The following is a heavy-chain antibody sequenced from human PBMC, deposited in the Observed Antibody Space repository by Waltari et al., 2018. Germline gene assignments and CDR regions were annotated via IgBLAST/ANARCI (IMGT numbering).Heavy chain of an antibody. CDR2: LEGKGAAT. J-gene: IGHJ4*02. D-gene: IGHD6-19*01. V-gene: IGHV3-23*01. Sequence: DAQPLESGGGLVLWGGSLTLSCLAPGFIFCGYPITWVRQGPGQGLEWVSGLEGKGAATYYTGSGKGRFTISRDNSKNTLYLEMSSLGAEDTAVYYCAKGIYSAGWYAGVDSWGQGTLVTVSS. CDR1: GFIFCGYP. CDR3: AKGIYSAGWYAGVDS.